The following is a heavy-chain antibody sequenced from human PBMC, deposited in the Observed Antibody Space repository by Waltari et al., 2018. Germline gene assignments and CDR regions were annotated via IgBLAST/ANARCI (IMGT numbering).Heavy chain of an antibody. CDR2: INSDVSST. D-gene: IGHD1-1*01. J-gene: IGHJ4*02. Sequence: EVQLVESGGGLVQPGGSLRLSCAASGFTFSSYWMHWVRQAPGKGLVWVSLINSDVSSTSYADSVKGRFTISRDNAKNSLYLQMNSLRAEDTAVYYCARHKLERGYFDYWGQGTLVTVSS. CDR3: ARHKLERGYFDY. V-gene: IGHV3-74*01. CDR1: GFTFSSYW.